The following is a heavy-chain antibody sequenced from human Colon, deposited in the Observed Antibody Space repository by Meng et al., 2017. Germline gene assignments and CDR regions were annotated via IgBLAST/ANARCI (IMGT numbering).Heavy chain of an antibody. CDR1: GFTFSACA. CDR2: ISGSGGST. D-gene: IGHD3-10*01. CDR3: AKESRG. V-gene: IGHV3-23*04. J-gene: IGHJ4*02. Sequence: GHLVESGGGVVQPGRSLRLSRAASGFTFSACAMHWVRQAPGEGLEWVSAISGSGGSTYYADSVKGRFTISRDNSKNTLYLQMNSLRAEDTAVYYCAKESRGWGQGTLVTVSS.